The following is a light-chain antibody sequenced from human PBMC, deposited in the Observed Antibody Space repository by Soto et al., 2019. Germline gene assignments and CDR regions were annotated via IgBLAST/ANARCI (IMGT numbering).Light chain of an antibody. CDR3: HQCAGPPWT. V-gene: IGKV3-20*01. Sequence: EIVLTQSPGTLSLSPGERATLSCRASQSVNSNYLVWYQQKPGQAPRLLIYGASIRATGIPDRFSGSGSGTDFTLTISRLEPEDFAVYYCHQCAGPPWTFGQGAKVDIK. CDR2: GAS. CDR1: QSVNSNY. J-gene: IGKJ1*01.